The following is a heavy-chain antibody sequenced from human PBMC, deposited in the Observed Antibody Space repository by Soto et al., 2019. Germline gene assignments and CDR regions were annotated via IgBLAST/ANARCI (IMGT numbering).Heavy chain of an antibody. V-gene: IGHV3-33*01. CDR3: ARGIIGRSISSANYYMDV. J-gene: IGHJ6*03. CDR2: IWYDGSNK. Sequence: QPGGSLRLSCAASGFTFSSYGMHWVRQAPGKGLEWVAVIWYDGSNKYYADSVKGRFTISRDNSKNTLYLQMNSLRAEDTAVYYCARGIIGRSISSANYYMDVWGKGTTVTVSS. D-gene: IGHD6-6*01. CDR1: GFTFSSYG.